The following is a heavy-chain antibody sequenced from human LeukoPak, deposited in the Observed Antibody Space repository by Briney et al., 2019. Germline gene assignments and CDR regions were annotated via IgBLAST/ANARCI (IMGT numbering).Heavy chain of an antibody. CDR2: ISSSSSYI. CDR1: GFTFSSYS. CDR3: ARDGVKYFDWLLSYYYYYYMDV. J-gene: IGHJ6*03. Sequence: PGGSLRLSCAASGFTFSSYSMNWVRQAPGKGLEWVSSISSSSSYIYYADSVKGRFTISRDNAKNSLYLQMNSLRAEDTAVYYCARDGVKYFDWLLSYYYYYYMDVWGKGTTVTISS. D-gene: IGHD3-9*01. V-gene: IGHV3-21*01.